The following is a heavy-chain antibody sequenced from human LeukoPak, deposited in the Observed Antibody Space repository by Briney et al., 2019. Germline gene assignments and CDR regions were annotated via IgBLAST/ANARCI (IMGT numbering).Heavy chain of an antibody. CDR2: IKQDGSEK. CDR1: GFTFSSYA. J-gene: IGHJ6*03. V-gene: IGHV3-7*01. CDR3: ARRTYSGSYYYYYYYYMDV. D-gene: IGHD1-26*01. Sequence: PGGSLRLSCAASGFTFSSYAMSWVRQAPGKGLEWVANIKQDGSEKYYVDSVKGRFTISRDNAKNSLCLQMNSLRAEDTAVYYCARRTYSGSYYYYYYYYMDVWGKGTTVTVSS.